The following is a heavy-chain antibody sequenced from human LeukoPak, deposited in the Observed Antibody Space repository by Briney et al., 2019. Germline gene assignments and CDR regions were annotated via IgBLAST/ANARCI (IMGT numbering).Heavy chain of an antibody. CDR2: MHHSGST. Sequence: SETLSLTCAVSGYSISSDYHWGWIRQPPGKGLEWIGAMHHSGSTYYNPSLKSRATISVDTSKNQVSLKLHSVTAADTAVYYCARDRSYYTFDYWGQGTLVIVSA. D-gene: IGHD3-10*01. CDR1: GYSISSDYH. J-gene: IGHJ4*02. V-gene: IGHV4-38-2*02. CDR3: ARDRSYYTFDY.